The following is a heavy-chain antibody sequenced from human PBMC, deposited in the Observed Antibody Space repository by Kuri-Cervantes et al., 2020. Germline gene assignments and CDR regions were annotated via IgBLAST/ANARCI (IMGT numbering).Heavy chain of an antibody. CDR1: GGSFSGYY. CDR2: INHSGST. V-gene: IGHV4-34*01. J-gene: IGHJ4*02. CDR3: AGGGDWPNSKIDY. D-gene: IGHD2-21*02. Sequence: SETLSLTCAVYGGSFSGYYWGWIRRPPGKGLEWIGEINHSGSTNYNPSLKSRVTISVDTSKNQFSLKLTSVTAADTAVYYCAGGGDWPNSKIDYWGQGTLVTVSS.